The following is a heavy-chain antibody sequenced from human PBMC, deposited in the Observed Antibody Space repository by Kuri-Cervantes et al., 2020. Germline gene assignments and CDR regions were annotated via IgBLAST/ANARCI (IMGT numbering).Heavy chain of an antibody. D-gene: IGHD6-19*01. V-gene: IGHV4-59*13. CDR2: IYNGVSP. CDR1: GGSISSDY. Sequence: GSLRLSCTASGGSISSDYWSWIRQPPGKGLEWLGYIYNGVSPNYNPSLNSRVTISVDTSKNQFSLKLDSVTAADTAVYFCARGGWYQDYWGQGTLVTVSS. J-gene: IGHJ4*02. CDR3: ARGGWYQDY.